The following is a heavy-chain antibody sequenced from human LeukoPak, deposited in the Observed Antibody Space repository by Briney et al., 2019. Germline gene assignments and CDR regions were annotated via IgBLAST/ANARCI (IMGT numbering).Heavy chain of an antibody. V-gene: IGHV1-24*01. Sequence: ASVKVSCKVSGYTLTELSMHWVRQAPGKGLEWMGGFDPEDGETIYAQKFQGRVTMTTDTSTSTAYMELRSLRSDDTAVYYCARDQVVVPAASYYYGMDVWGQGTTVTVSS. CDR1: GYTLTELS. CDR2: FDPEDGET. J-gene: IGHJ6*02. CDR3: ARDQVVVPAASYYYGMDV. D-gene: IGHD2-2*01.